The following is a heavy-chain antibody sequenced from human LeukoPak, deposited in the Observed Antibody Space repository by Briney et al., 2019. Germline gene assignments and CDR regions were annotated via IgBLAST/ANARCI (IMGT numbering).Heavy chain of an antibody. Sequence: PSETLSLTCTFSGGSITSSSHYWGWVRQPPGKGLEWIGNIYHSGSTYYNPSLESRVTISVDTSKNQLSLRLSSVTAADTAVYHCARRLRGRYYGSGGVDSWGQGTLVTVSS. V-gene: IGHV4-39*01. J-gene: IGHJ4*02. CDR1: GGSITSSSHY. CDR3: ARRLRGRYYGSGGVDS. D-gene: IGHD3-10*01. CDR2: IYHSGST.